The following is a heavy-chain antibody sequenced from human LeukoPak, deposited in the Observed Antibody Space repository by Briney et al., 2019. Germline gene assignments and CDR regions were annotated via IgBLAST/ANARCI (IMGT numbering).Heavy chain of an antibody. CDR1: GYTFTGYY. CDR2: INPNSGAT. CDR3: ARTFYYDNSGHFDI. V-gene: IGHV1-2*06. Sequence: ASVKVSCKASGYTFTGYYVHWVRQAPGQGLEWMGRINPNSGATNYAQKFQGRVTMTRDTSISTVYMELSRLRSDDTAVYFCARTFYYDNSGHFDIWGQGTVVTVSS. D-gene: IGHD3-22*01. J-gene: IGHJ3*02.